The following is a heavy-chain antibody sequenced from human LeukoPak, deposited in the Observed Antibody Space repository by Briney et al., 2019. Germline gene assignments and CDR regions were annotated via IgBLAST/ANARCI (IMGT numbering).Heavy chain of an antibody. CDR2: FDPEDGET. Sequence: ASVKVSCKVSGYTLTELSMHWVRQAPGKGLEWMGGFDPEDGETIYAQKFQGRVTMTEDTSTDTAYMELSSLRSEDTAVYYCARLSHGSGSLNGSPWFDPWGQGTLVTVSS. D-gene: IGHD3-10*01. CDR3: ARLSHGSGSLNGSPWFDP. V-gene: IGHV1-24*01. CDR1: GYTLTELS. J-gene: IGHJ5*02.